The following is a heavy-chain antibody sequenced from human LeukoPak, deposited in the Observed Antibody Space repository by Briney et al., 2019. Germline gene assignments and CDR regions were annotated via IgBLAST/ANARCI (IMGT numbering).Heavy chain of an antibody. D-gene: IGHD3-16*01. Sequence: ASVKVSCKASGYTFTNYGITLVRQAPGQGLEWMGWISAYTGNTNYAQKLQGRVTMTTDTSTSTGYMELRSLRSDDTAVYYCARQRGGNHAFDIWGQGTMVTVSS. CDR2: ISAYTGNT. V-gene: IGHV1-18*01. CDR1: GYTFTNYG. J-gene: IGHJ3*02. CDR3: ARQRGGNHAFDI.